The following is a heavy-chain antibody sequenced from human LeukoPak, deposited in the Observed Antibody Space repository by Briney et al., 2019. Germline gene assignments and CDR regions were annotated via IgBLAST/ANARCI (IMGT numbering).Heavy chain of an antibody. J-gene: IGHJ4*02. CDR1: GGSISSYY. CDR3: ARDLSTMVRGYFDY. Sequence: PSETLSLTCTVSGGSISSYYWSWIRQPPGKGLEWIGYVYYSGSTNYNPSLRGRVTISEDTSKNQFSLRLSSVTAADTAVYFCARDLSTMVRGYFDYWGQGTLVTVSS. D-gene: IGHD3-10*01. CDR2: VYYSGST. V-gene: IGHV4-59*01.